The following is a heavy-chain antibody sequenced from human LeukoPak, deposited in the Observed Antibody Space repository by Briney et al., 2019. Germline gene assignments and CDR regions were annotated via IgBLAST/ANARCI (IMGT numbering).Heavy chain of an antibody. CDR3: ARDSGYGDYVWFDP. J-gene: IGHJ5*02. CDR1: GYTFTSYD. V-gene: IGHV1-8*01. CDR2: MNPNSGNT. D-gene: IGHD4-17*01. Sequence: ASVKVSCKASGYTFTSYDINWVRQATGQGLEWMGWMNPNSGNTGYAQKFQGRVTMTRNTSISTAYMELSRLRSDDTAVYYCARDSGYGDYVWFDPWGQGTLVTVSS.